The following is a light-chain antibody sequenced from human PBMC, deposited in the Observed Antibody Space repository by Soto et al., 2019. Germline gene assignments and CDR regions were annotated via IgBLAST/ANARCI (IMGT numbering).Light chain of an antibody. V-gene: IGLV1-51*02. CDR2: ENN. CDR1: SSNIGNNY. CDR3: GTWDSSLSAL. Sequence: QSVLTQPPSVSAAPGQKVTISCSGSSSNIGNNYVSWYQQLPGTAPKLLIYENNKRPSGIPDRFSGSKSGTSATLGITGVQTGDEADYYCGTWDSSLSALFGGGTQLTVL. J-gene: IGLJ2*01.